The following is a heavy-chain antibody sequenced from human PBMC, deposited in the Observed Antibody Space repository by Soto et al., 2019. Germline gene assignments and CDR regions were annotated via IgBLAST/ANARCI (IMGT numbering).Heavy chain of an antibody. D-gene: IGHD3-10*01. Sequence: SETLSLTCTVSGGSISSSSYYWGWIRQPPGKGLEWIGSIYYSGSTYYNPSLKSRVTISVDTSKNQFSLKLSSVTAADTAVYYCARGPSRKVRGGFAVYYMDVWGKGTTVTVSS. J-gene: IGHJ6*03. CDR3: ARGPSRKVRGGFAVYYMDV. CDR2: IYYSGST. CDR1: GGSISSSSYY. V-gene: IGHV4-39*01.